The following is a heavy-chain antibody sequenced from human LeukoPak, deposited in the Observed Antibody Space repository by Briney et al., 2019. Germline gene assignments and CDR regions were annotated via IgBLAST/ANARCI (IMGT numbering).Heavy chain of an antibody. CDR1: GYTVTAYY. V-gene: IGHV1-2*02. D-gene: IGHD3-22*01. CDR3: PRDRPHDSSGYYPEIDY. CDR2: INPNSGGT. J-gene: IGHJ4*02. Sequence: ASVKASCKASGYTVTAYYMHWVRQAPGQRLEWMGWINPNSGGTNYAQKFQGSVTMTRDTSISTAYMELSRLRSDDTAVYYCPRDRPHDSSGYYPEIDYWGQGTLVTVSS.